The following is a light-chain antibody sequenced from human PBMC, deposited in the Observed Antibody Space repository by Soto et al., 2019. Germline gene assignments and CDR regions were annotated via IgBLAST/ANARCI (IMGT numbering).Light chain of an antibody. CDR3: SSYTSSTTLHV. V-gene: IGLV2-14*01. J-gene: IGLJ1*01. CDR1: SSDVGVYNY. Sequence: HSVLTQPASVSGSPGQSITISCTGASSDVGVYNYVSWYQQHPGKAPKLMIYEVSHRPSEISNRFSGSKSGNTASLTISGLQAEDEADYYCSSYTSSTTLHVFGTGTKVTV. CDR2: EVS.